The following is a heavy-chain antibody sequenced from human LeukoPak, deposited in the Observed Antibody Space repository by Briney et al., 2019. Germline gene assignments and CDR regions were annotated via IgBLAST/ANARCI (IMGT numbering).Heavy chain of an antibody. J-gene: IGHJ5*02. CDR3: ARQEGGDWFDP. Sequence: SETLSLTCTVSGGSIRSNGNYWGWIRQPPGKGLEWIGTIFNSVTTQYNPSLESRVTISVDTPKNQLSLRLNSVTAADTAVYYCARQEGGDWFDPWGQGTLVTVSS. V-gene: IGHV4-39*01. CDR1: GGSIRSNGNY. D-gene: IGHD3-16*01. CDR2: IFNSVTT.